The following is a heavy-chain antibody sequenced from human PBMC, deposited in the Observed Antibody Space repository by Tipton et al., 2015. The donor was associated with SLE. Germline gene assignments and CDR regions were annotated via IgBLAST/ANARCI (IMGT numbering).Heavy chain of an antibody. J-gene: IGHJ3*02. CDR1: GFTFDDYT. CDR3: AKESRRTRGYSGYDGTFDI. CDR2: ISWNGGST. D-gene: IGHD5-12*01. Sequence: QLVQSGGGLVQPGGSLRLFCAASGFTFDDYTMHWVRQAPGKGLEWVSLISWNGGSTYYADSVKGRFTISRDNSKNSLYLQMNSLRTEDTASYYCAKESRRTRGYSGYDGTFDIWGQGTMVTVSS. V-gene: IGHV3-43*01.